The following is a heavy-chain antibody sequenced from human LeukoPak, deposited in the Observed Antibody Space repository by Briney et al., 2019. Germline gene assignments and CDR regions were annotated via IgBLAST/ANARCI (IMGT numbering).Heavy chain of an antibody. CDR2: INYGGYT. D-gene: IGHD5-18*01. Sequence: PSETLSLTCTVSGGSISSGGYYWSWIRQPPGKGLEWIGYINYGGYTLYNPSLRSRVTISIDTSKNHFSLKVSSVTAADTAVYYCARDRGYSYGPFDSWGPGTLVTVSS. J-gene: IGHJ4*02. V-gene: IGHV4-30-4*08. CDR1: GGSISSGGYY. CDR3: ARDRGYSYGPFDS.